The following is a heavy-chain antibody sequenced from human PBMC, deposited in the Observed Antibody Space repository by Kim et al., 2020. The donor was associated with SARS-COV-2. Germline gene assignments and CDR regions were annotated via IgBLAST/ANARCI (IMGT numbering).Heavy chain of an antibody. J-gene: IGHJ4*02. CDR3: ARDFLIISDYYDSSGYPSCFFDY. CDR2: INPNSGGT. CDR1: GYTFTGYY. D-gene: IGHD3-22*01. V-gene: IGHV1-2*02. Sequence: ASVKVSCKASGYTFTGYYMHWVRQAPGQGLEWMGWINPNSGGTNYAQKFQGRVTMTRDTSISTAYMELSRLRSDDTAVYYCARDFLIISDYYDSSGYPSCFFDYWGQGTLVTVSS.